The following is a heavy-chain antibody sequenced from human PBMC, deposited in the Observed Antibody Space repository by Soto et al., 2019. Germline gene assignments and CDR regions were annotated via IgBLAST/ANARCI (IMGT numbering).Heavy chain of an antibody. CDR1: GDSISGGASF. J-gene: IGHJ5*02. CDR2: VYYSGSS. Sequence: SETLSLTCTVSGDSISGGASFWSWIRQPPGKGLEWIANVYYSGSSYYNPSLKSRLTISVGTTKNQFSLQLKSMTAADTAVYYCAKLPCTSSTCYFPGWFDPWGQGTLVTVSS. CDR3: AKLPCTSSTCYFPGWFDP. D-gene: IGHD2-2*01. V-gene: IGHV4-31*03.